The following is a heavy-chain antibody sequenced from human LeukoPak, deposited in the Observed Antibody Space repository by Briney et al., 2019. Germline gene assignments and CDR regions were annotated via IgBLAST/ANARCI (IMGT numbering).Heavy chain of an antibody. D-gene: IGHD2-2*01. J-gene: IGHJ4*02. CDR3: AKSWGYCSSTSCYYFDY. V-gene: IGHV3-23*01. CDR2: ISGSGGST. CDR1: GFTFSSYG. Sequence: GGSLRLSCAASGFTFSSYGMSWVRQAPGKGLEWVSAISGSGGSTYYADSVKGRFTISRDNSKNTLYLQMNSLRAEDTAVYYCAKSWGYCSSTSCYYFDYWGQGTLVTVSS.